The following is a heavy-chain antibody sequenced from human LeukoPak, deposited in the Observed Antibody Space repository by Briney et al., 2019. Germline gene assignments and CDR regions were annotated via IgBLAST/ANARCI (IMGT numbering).Heavy chain of an antibody. V-gene: IGHV3-48*04. J-gene: IGHJ5*02. CDR3: AKDMGRITMVRGVNWFDP. Sequence: GGSLRLSCAASGFTFSSYSMNWVRQAPGKGLEWVSYISSSTSTIYYAVSVKGRFTISRDNAKNSLYLQMNSLRAEDTALYYCAKDMGRITMVRGVNWFDPWGQGTLVTVSS. CDR2: ISSSTSTI. D-gene: IGHD3-10*01. CDR1: GFTFSSYS.